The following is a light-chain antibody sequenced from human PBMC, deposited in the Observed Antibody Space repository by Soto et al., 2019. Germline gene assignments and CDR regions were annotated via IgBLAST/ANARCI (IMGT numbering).Light chain of an antibody. CDR3: QHYAKWPRT. J-gene: IGKJ1*01. V-gene: IGKV3-15*01. CDR2: GAS. Sequence: EIVMTQSPATLSVSPGEGVTLSCRASQSVSSSLAWYQQKPGQSPRLLIYGASTRATGIPARFSDSGSGPDFTLTISGLQSEDFAMYYCQHYAKWPRTFGLGTKV. CDR1: QSVSSS.